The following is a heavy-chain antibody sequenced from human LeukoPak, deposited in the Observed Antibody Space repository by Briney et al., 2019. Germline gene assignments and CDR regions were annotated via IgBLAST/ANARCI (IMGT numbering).Heavy chain of an antibody. CDR3: ARERPRVGATSYFDY. J-gene: IGHJ4*02. V-gene: IGHV4-4*07. CDR1: GGSISSYY. Sequence: PSETLSLTCTVSGGSISSYYWSWIRQPAGKGLEWIGRIYTSGSTNYNPSLKSRVTISVDKSKNQFSLKLSSVTAADTAVYYCARERPRVGATSYFDYWGQGTLVTVSS. CDR2: IYTSGST. D-gene: IGHD1-26*01.